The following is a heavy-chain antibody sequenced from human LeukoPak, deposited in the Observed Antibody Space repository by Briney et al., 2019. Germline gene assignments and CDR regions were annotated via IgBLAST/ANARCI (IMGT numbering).Heavy chain of an antibody. D-gene: IGHD6-6*01. CDR3: AMSGIGGSSSFGY. V-gene: IGHV1-2*02. CDR2: MNPNTGDT. CDR1: GSTVNHCY. Sequence: ASVKVSYKHCGSTVNHCYLHWRRQAPGQGLEWMGWMNPNTGDTNYAQKLQGRVTMTRDTSLTTAYVELSRTTSDDTALYCCAMSGIGGSSSFGYWGQGTLVTVSS. J-gene: IGHJ4*02.